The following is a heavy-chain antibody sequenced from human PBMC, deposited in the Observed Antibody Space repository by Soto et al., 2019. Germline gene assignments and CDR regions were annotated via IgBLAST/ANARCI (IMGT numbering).Heavy chain of an antibody. CDR1: GFPLTNSGVG. V-gene: IGHV2-5*02. CDR2: TYWDDDK. CDR3: AHRVLRTVFGLVTTTAIYFDF. J-gene: IGHJ4*02. Sequence: QITLNESGPTQVKPRQTLTLTCTFSGFPLTNSGVGVGWIRQSPGKAPEWLALTYWDDDKRYSPSLKSRLTITKDTSKNQVVLTMADLDPADTATYYCAHRVLRTVFGLVTTTAIYFDFWGQGTPVAVSS. D-gene: IGHD3-3*01.